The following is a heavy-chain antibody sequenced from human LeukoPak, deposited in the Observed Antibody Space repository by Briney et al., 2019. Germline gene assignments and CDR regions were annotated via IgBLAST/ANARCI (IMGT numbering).Heavy chain of an antibody. V-gene: IGHV1-69*13. CDR3: ARDSAITSSSSAIYYYYGIDV. D-gene: IGHD6-6*01. CDR2: IIPIFGTA. J-gene: IGHJ6*02. Sequence: GASVKVSCKASGYIFTNYGVSWVRLAPGQGLEWMGGIIPIFGTANYAQKFQGRVTITADESTSTAYMELSSLRSEDTAVYYCARDSAITSSSSAIYYYYGIDVWGQGTTVTVSS. CDR1: GYIFTNYG.